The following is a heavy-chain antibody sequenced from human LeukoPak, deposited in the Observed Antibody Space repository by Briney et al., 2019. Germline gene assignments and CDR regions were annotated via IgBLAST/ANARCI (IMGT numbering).Heavy chain of an antibody. CDR3: ARPRDCSSTSCYPYYDFWSGRGAFDI. CDR1: GGSISSSSYY. Sequence: PLETLSLTCTVSGGSISSSSYYWGWIRQPPGKGLEWIGSIYYSGSTYYNPSLKSRVTISVDTSKNQFSLKLSSVTAADTAVYYCARPRDCSSTSCYPYYDFWSGRGAFDIWGQGTMVTVSS. CDR2: IYYSGST. V-gene: IGHV4-39*01. D-gene: IGHD2-2*01. J-gene: IGHJ3*02.